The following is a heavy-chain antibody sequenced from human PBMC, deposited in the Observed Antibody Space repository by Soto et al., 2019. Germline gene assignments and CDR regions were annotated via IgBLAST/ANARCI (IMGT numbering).Heavy chain of an antibody. CDR3: ARSINCSGGSCYSRYYYYYMDV. Sequence: SETLSLTCTVSGGSISSSSYYWGLIRQPPGKGLEWIGSIYYSGSTYYNPSLKSRVTISVDTSKNQFSLKLSSVTAADTAVYYCARSINCSGGSCYSRYYYYYMDVWGKGTTVTVSS. CDR1: GGSISSSSYY. V-gene: IGHV4-39*01. D-gene: IGHD2-15*01. J-gene: IGHJ6*03. CDR2: IYYSGST.